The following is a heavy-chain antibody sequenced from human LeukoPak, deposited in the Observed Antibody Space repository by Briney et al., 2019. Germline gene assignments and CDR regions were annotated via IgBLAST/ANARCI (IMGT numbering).Heavy chain of an antibody. CDR1: GFTFSSYA. Sequence: GGSLRLSCAASGFTFSSYAMSWVRQAPGKGLEWVSAISGSGGSTYYADSVKGRFTISRDNSKNTLYLQMNSLRAEDTAVYYCARPTYCTTIRCYRELDYWGQGALVAVSS. CDR3: ARPTYCTTIRCYRELDY. D-gene: IGHD2-8*01. V-gene: IGHV3-23*01. J-gene: IGHJ4*02. CDR2: ISGSGGST.